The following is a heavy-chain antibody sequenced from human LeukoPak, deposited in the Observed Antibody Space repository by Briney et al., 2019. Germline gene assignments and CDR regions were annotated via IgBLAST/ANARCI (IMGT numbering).Heavy chain of an antibody. CDR2: IYYSGST. CDR1: GGSVSSGGYY. D-gene: IGHD3-10*01. Sequence: PSETLSLTCTVSGGSVSSGGYYWSWIRQHPGKGLEWIGYIYYSGSTYYNPSLKSRVTISVDTSKNQFSLKLSSVTAADTAVYYCARATYYYGSGSYSDYYYYYMDVWGKGTTVTVSS. V-gene: IGHV4-31*03. J-gene: IGHJ6*03. CDR3: ARATYYYGSGSYSDYYYYYMDV.